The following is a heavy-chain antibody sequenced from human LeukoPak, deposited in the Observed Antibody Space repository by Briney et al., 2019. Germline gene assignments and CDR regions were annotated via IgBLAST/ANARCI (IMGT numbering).Heavy chain of an antibody. CDR2: IKQDGGQI. V-gene: IGHV3-7*01. Sequence: GGSLRLSCAASGFTCSTYVMSWVRQAPGKGLEWVANIKQDGGQIYYLDSVKGRFTVSRDNAKNSLYLQMNSLRAEDTAVYYCARLGARQMLEYWGQGTLVTVSS. J-gene: IGHJ4*02. D-gene: IGHD4-17*01. CDR3: ARLGARQMLEY. CDR1: GFTCSTYV.